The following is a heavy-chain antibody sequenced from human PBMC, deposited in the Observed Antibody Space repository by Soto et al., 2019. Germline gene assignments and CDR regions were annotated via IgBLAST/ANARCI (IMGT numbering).Heavy chain of an antibody. Sequence: EVQLVESGGGLVKPGGSLRLSCSASGFTFSSYSMNWVRQAPGKGLEWVSSISSSSSYIYYADSVKGRFTISRDNAKNSLYLQMNSLRAEDTAVYYCARASSSGCEDYWGQGTLVTVSS. CDR1: GFTFSSYS. CDR3: ARASSSGCEDY. V-gene: IGHV3-21*01. J-gene: IGHJ4*02. CDR2: ISSSSSYI. D-gene: IGHD6-19*01.